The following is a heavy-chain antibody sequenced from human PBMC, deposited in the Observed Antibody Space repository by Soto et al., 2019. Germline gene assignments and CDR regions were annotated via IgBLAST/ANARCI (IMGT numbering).Heavy chain of an antibody. D-gene: IGHD6-19*01. CDR2: ISGNGGTT. CDR3: AKDRGAGAVAVPYYSDD. V-gene: IGHV3-23*04. Sequence: EVQLVESGGGLVQPGGSLRLSCAASGFTFSNYGMSWVRQAPGKGLEWVSSISGNGGTTYYADSVKGRFIISRDNSKNTLYLQMNSLRAEDTAVYYCAKDRGAGAVAVPYYSDDWGQGTLVTVSS. J-gene: IGHJ4*02. CDR1: GFTFSNYG.